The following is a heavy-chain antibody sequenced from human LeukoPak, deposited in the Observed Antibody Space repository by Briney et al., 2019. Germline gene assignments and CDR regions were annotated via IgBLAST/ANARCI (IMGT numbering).Heavy chain of an antibody. CDR3: ALPVGAQDAFDI. D-gene: IGHD1-26*01. Sequence: ASVKVSCKASGYTFTSYYMHWVRQAPGQGLEWMGIINPSGGSTSYAQKFQGRVTMTRDMSTSTVYMELSSLRSEDTAVYYCALPVGAQDAFDIWGQGTMVTVSS. CDR1: GYTFTSYY. CDR2: INPSGGST. J-gene: IGHJ3*02. V-gene: IGHV1-46*01.